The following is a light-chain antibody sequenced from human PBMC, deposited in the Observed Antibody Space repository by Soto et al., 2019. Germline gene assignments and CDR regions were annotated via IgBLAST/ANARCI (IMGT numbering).Light chain of an antibody. J-gene: IGKJ5*01. CDR2: HAS. Sequence: DIQMTQSPSSLSAYVGDRVTITCRASQSIRSSLNWYQQKPGKAPNLLIYHASKLAKGVTSRFSGSGSGTDFSFIITSLQREDLATYYCQQYYGLPPLTFGQGTRLEIK. CDR3: QQYYGLPPLT. V-gene: IGKV1-33*01. CDR1: QSIRSS.